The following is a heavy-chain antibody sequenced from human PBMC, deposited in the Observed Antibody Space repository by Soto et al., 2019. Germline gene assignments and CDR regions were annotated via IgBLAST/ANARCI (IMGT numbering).Heavy chain of an antibody. J-gene: IGHJ4*02. CDR3: AKNWNWGSLVH. Sequence: QVHLQESGPGLVKPSETLSLTCTVSGDSISTDYWSWIRQSPGKGLEWIGFIYYGGRTNYNPSLKRRVTIAVDTPKNQFSLKLSSVTAADTAVYYCAKNWNWGSLVHWGQGTLVTVSS. D-gene: IGHD7-27*01. CDR2: IYYGGRT. CDR1: GDSISTDY. V-gene: IGHV4-59*08.